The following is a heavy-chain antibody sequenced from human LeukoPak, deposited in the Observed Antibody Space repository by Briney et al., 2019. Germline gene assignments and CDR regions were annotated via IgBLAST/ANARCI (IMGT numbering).Heavy chain of an antibody. J-gene: IGHJ6*03. Sequence: PSETLSLTCAVYGGSFSGYYWSWIRQPPGKGLEWIGEINHSGRTNYNPSLQSRVTISVDTSKNQFSLKLSSVTAADTAVYYCARVTGPLKVQGVIITAPLNYYYYYMDVWGKGTTITVSS. CDR1: GGSFSGYY. CDR2: INHSGRT. D-gene: IGHD3-10*01. V-gene: IGHV4-34*01. CDR3: ARVTGPLKVQGVIITAPLNYYYYYMDV.